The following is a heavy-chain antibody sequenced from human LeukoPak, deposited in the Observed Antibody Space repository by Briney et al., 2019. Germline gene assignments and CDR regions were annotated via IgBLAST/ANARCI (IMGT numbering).Heavy chain of an antibody. CDR3: AKPKTSGGYWDFDY. J-gene: IGHJ4*02. CDR2: ISSRWGRS. V-gene: IGHV3-23*01. D-gene: IGHD3-22*01. Sequence: PGGSLRLSCAASVFTFSSYAMSWVRQAPGKGLEWVSRISSRWGRSYYAISVKGRCNISRDNSKNKQYLQMTSVRAEDRAVYYCAKPKTSGGYWDFDYWGEGTLVTVSS. CDR1: VFTFSSYA.